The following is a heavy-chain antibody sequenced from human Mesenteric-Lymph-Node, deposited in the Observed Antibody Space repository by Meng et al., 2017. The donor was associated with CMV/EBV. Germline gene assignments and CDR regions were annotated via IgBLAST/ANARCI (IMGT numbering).Heavy chain of an antibody. V-gene: IGHV3-48*03. CDR2: ISSSGDTV. Sequence: GESLKISCEGSGFSLNNYEMNWVRQAPGKGLEWVSYISSSGDTVHYADSVKGRFTISRDNSKNTLYLQINSLRAEDAAVYFCARGDSDYDYYYYGIDVWGQGTTVTVSS. CDR3: ARGDSDYDYYYYGIDV. J-gene: IGHJ6*02. D-gene: IGHD4-11*01. CDR1: GFSLNNYE.